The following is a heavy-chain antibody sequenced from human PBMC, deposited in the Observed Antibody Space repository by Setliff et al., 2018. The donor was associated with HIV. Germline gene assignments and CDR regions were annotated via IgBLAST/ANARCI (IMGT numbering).Heavy chain of an antibody. J-gene: IGHJ4*02. Sequence: SETLSLTCTVSGGSISTYYWSWIRQPPGKGLEWIGYIYTSGSTNYNPSLKTRVTISIDTSKKQVSLKLSSVTAADTAVYYCARHANYDFWSGYWGYYFDYWGQGVLVTVS. CDR3: ARHANYDFWSGYWGYYFDY. V-gene: IGHV4-4*09. CDR2: IYTSGST. D-gene: IGHD3-3*01. CDR1: GGSISTYY.